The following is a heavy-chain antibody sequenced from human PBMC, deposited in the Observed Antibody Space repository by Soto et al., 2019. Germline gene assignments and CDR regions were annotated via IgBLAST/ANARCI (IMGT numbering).Heavy chain of an antibody. V-gene: IGHV3-9*01. D-gene: IGHD2-21*02. Sequence: GGSLSLSCAASGFTFYDYAMHWVRQAPGKGLEWVSGISANGDNKDYADSVKGRFTISRDNAKNSLFLQMNSLRPEDTALYYCAKDVKWGGMTTIHYFDSWGQGTQVTVS. CDR1: GFTFYDYA. J-gene: IGHJ4*02. CDR2: ISANGDNK. CDR3: AKDVKWGGMTTIHYFDS.